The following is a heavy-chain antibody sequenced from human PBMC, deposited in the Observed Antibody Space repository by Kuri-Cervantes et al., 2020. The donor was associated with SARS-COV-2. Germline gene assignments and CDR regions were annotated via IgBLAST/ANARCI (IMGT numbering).Heavy chain of an antibody. D-gene: IGHD6-19*01. CDR1: GFTFSSYE. CDR2: IGSSGSTI. Sequence: GESLKISCAASGFTFSSYEMNWVRQAPGKGLEWVSYIGSSGSTIYYVDSVKGRFTISRDNAKNSLYLQMNSLRAEDTAVYYCARARSSGWFGGDYWGQGTLVTVSS. V-gene: IGHV3-48*03. J-gene: IGHJ4*02. CDR3: ARARSSGWFGGDY.